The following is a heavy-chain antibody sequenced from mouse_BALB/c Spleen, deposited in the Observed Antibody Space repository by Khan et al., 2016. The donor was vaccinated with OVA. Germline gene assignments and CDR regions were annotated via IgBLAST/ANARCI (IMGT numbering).Heavy chain of an antibody. D-gene: IGHD2-10*01. CDR3: ARPPYFSYVMDN. Sequence: QIQLVQSGPELKKPGETVKISCKASGYTFTKSGMNRVKQAPGKGLKWMGWINTYTGEPTYADDFKGRFAFSLETSDSTAYLQINNLKNEDTATYFCARPPYFSYVMDNWGQGTSVTVSS. V-gene: IGHV9-3-1*01. CDR2: INTYTGEP. CDR1: GYTFTKSG. J-gene: IGHJ4*01.